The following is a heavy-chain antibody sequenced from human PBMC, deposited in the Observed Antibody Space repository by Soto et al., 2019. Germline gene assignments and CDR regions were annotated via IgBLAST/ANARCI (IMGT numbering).Heavy chain of an antibody. D-gene: IGHD2-2*01. CDR3: ARDLGRTAAGYYYYYAMDV. V-gene: IGHV3-7*01. J-gene: IGHJ6*02. CDR2: IKEDGSEK. Sequence: QPGGSLRLSCAASGFTFSSYWMNWVRQVPGKGLEWVANIKEDGSEKYFLDSVKGRFTISRDNAENSLYLRMNSLRAEDSAVYYCARDLGRTAAGYYYYYAMDVWGQGTTVTVSS. CDR1: GFTFSSYW.